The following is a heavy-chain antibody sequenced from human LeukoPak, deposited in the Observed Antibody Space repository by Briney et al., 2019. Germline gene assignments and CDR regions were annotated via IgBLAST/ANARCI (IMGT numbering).Heavy chain of an antibody. Sequence: GGSLRLSCAASGFIFSSYAMHWVRQAPGTGLEWVAVISYDGSNNYYADSVKGRFTISRDNSKNTLYLQMNSLRAEDTAVYYCARAHRTGWVVDAFDIWGQGTMVTVSS. CDR3: ARAHRTGWVVDAFDI. D-gene: IGHD3/OR15-3a*01. CDR1: GFIFSSYA. V-gene: IGHV3-30-3*01. CDR2: ISYDGSNN. J-gene: IGHJ3*02.